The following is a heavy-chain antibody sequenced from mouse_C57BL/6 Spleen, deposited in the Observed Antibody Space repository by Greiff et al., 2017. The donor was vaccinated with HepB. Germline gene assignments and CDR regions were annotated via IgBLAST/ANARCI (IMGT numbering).Heavy chain of an antibody. V-gene: IGHV5-17*01. J-gene: IGHJ1*03. D-gene: IGHD1-1*01. Sequence: EVMLVESGGGLVKPGGSLKLSCAASGFTFSDYGMHWVRQAPEKGLEWVAYISSGSSTIYYADTVKGRFTISRDNAKNTLFLQMTSLRSEDTAMYYCAVYYYGSHYFDVWGTGTTVTVSS. CDR3: AVYYYGSHYFDV. CDR1: GFTFSDYG. CDR2: ISSGSSTI.